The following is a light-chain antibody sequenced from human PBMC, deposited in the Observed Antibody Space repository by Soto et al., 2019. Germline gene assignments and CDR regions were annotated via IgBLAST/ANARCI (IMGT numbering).Light chain of an antibody. Sequence: IQMPQSPSTLSGSVGDRVTITCRASQTISSWLAWYQQKPGKAPKLLIYHASNLQSGVPSRFSGSGSGTEFTLTISSLQPEDSATYYCQQYERYSTFGQGTKVDIK. CDR1: QTISSW. CDR2: HAS. V-gene: IGKV1-5*01. J-gene: IGKJ1*01. CDR3: QQYERYST.